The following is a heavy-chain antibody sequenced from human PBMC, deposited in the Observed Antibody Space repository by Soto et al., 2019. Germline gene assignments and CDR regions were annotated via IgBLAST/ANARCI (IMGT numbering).Heavy chain of an antibody. CDR1: GGSISSYY. CDR2: IYYTGST. V-gene: IGHV4-59*01. CDR3: ARGYRSLDY. D-gene: IGHD4-4*01. J-gene: IGHJ4*02. Sequence: QVQLQESGPGLVKPSETLSLTCTVSGGSISSYYWSWIRQPPGQGLEWIGYIYYTGSTNYNPSLTSRVTLSVDTSKNQFALKLSSVTAADTAVYYCARGYRSLDYWGQGTLVTVSS.